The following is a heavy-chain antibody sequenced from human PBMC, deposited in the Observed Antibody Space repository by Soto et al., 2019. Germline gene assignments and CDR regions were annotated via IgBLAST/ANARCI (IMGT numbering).Heavy chain of an antibody. V-gene: IGHV4-31*03. J-gene: IGHJ4*02. D-gene: IGHD3-10*01. Sequence: SETLSLTCTVSGGSISIGGYYWSWIRQHPGKGLEWIGYIYYSGSTYYNSSLKSRVTISVDTSKNQFSLKLSSVTAADTAVSYCARTYTGGFVEFTFDYWGQGNLVTVSS. CDR1: GGSISIGGYY. CDR3: ARTYTGGFVEFTFDY. CDR2: IYYSGST.